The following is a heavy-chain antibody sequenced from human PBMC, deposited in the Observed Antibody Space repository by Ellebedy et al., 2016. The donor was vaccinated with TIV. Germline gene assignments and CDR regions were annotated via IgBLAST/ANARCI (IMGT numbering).Heavy chain of an antibody. J-gene: IGHJ4*02. CDR2: IYYSGST. Sequence: MPSETLSLTCNVSGDSTSSRSHYWGWSRQPPGKGLEWIGSIYYSGSTYYNPSLRSRITVSVDTSKNYFSLKLSSVTAADTAVYYCARHAGYCTIGTCYSFDYWGQGTLVTVSS. D-gene: IGHD2-8*01. CDR3: ARHAGYCTIGTCYSFDY. V-gene: IGHV4-39*01. CDR1: GDSTSSRSHY.